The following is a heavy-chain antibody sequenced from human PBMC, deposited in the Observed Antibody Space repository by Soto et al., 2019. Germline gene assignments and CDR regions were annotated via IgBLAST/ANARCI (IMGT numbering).Heavy chain of an antibody. CDR3: AKDHPEDYDFWSGSP. V-gene: IGHV3-30*18. Sequence: GGSLRLSCAASGFTFSSYGMHLIRQAPGKGLEWVAVISYDGSNKYYADSVKGRFTISRDNSKNTLYLQMNSLRAEDTAVYYCAKDHPEDYDFWSGSPWGQGTLVTVSS. CDR2: ISYDGSNK. J-gene: IGHJ5*02. CDR1: GFTFSSYG. D-gene: IGHD3-3*01.